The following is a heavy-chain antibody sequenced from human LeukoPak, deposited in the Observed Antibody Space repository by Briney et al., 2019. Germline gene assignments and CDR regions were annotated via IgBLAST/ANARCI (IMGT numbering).Heavy chain of an antibody. D-gene: IGHD3-22*01. Sequence: PGGSLRLSCGASGFIFSNYGMHWVRQAPGKGLEWVAFIRYDGSNKYYADSVKGRFTISRDNSKNTLYLQMNSLRAEDTAVYYCARDRGWLLPRGSYGMDVWGRGTTVTVSS. CDR1: GFIFSNYG. V-gene: IGHV3-30*02. CDR2: IRYDGSNK. J-gene: IGHJ6*02. CDR3: ARDRGWLLPRGSYGMDV.